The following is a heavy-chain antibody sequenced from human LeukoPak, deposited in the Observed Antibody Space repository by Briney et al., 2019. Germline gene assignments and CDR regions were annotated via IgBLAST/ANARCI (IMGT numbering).Heavy chain of an antibody. Sequence: SETLSLTCTVSGGSLSSYYWSWIRQPPGKGLEWIGYIYYSGSTNYNPSLKSRVTISVDTSKNQFSLKLSSVTAADTAVYYCARDLKLYYFDYWGQGTLVTVSS. CDR1: GGSLSSYY. D-gene: IGHD6-6*01. CDR3: ARDLKLYYFDY. CDR2: IYYSGST. J-gene: IGHJ4*02. V-gene: IGHV4-59*01.